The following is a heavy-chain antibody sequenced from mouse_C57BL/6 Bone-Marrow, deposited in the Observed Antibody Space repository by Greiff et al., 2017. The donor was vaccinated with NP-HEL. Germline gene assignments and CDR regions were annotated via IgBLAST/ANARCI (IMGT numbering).Heavy chain of an antibody. Sequence: EVQLQQSGAELVRPGASVKLSCTASGFNIKDDYMHWVKQRPEQGLEWIGWIDPENGDTEYASKFQGQAPIPAAPSSNTAYLQLSSLTSEDTAVYYCTTWATTVVATRYFDVWGTGTTVTVSS. D-gene: IGHD1-1*01. J-gene: IGHJ1*03. CDR1: GFNIKDDY. V-gene: IGHV14-4*01. CDR2: IDPENGDT. CDR3: TTWATTVVATRYFDV.